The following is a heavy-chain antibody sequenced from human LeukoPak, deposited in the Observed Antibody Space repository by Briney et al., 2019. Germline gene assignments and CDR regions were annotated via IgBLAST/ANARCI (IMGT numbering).Heavy chain of an antibody. D-gene: IGHD5-24*01. J-gene: IGHJ1*01. CDR2: FKNDGSSA. CDR1: GFTFSSYG. CDR3: ARLTRVGYNSYVY. V-gene: IGHV3-74*01. Sequence: PGGSLRLSCAASGFTFSSYGMHWVRQAPGKGLVWVSRFKNDGSSATYADSVKGRFTISRDEAKNTLYLQMNSLRVEDTAVYYCARLTRVGYNSYVYWGQGTLVTVSS.